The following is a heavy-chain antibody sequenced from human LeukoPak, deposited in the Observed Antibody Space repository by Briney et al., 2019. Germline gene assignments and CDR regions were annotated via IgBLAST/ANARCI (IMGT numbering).Heavy chain of an antibody. J-gene: IGHJ3*02. Sequence: PGGSLRLSCAASGFTFSSHAMSWVRQAPGKGLEWVSAISGSGGSTYYADSVKGRFTISRDNSKNTLYLQMNSLRAEDTAVYYCAKDGPSITIFGDDAFDIWGQGTMVTVSS. D-gene: IGHD3-3*01. V-gene: IGHV3-23*01. CDR3: AKDGPSITIFGDDAFDI. CDR1: GFTFSSHA. CDR2: ISGSGGST.